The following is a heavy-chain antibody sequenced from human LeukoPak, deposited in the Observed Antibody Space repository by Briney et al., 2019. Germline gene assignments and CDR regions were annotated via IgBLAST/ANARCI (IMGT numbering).Heavy chain of an antibody. Sequence: GGSLRLSCAASGFTFNDAWMNWVRQGSGKGLEWVGRIKSETDGGTTDYAAPVKGRFTISRDDSKNILYLQMNSLKIEDTAVYYCSTGRLDYWGQGIPVTVSS. CDR2: IKSETDGGTT. J-gene: IGHJ4*02. V-gene: IGHV3-15*01. CDR3: STGRLDY. CDR1: GFTFNDAW.